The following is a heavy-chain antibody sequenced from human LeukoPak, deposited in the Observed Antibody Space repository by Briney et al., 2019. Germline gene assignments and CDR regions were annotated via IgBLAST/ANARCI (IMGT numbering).Heavy chain of an antibody. CDR2: IYTSGST. V-gene: IGHV4-4*07. D-gene: IGHD2-2*01. CDR1: GGSISSYY. Sequence: SETLSLTCTVSGGSISSYYWSWIRQPAGKGLEWIGRIYTSGSTNYNPSLRSRVTMSVDRSKNQFSLKLSSVAAADTAVYYCARDRDIVVGWFDPWGQGTLVTVSS. CDR3: ARDRDIVVGWFDP. J-gene: IGHJ5*02.